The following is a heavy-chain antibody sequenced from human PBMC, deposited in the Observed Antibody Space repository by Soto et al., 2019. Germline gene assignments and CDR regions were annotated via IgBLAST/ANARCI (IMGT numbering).Heavy chain of an antibody. D-gene: IGHD6-19*01. CDR1: VFTFSSYS. Sequence: WGSLVLACAASVFTFSSYSMNWVRQAPGKGLDWVSSISSSSSYIYYADSVNGRFTISIDNAKNSLYLQMNSLRAEDTAVYYCAREGQYSSGWRDAFDIWGQGTMVTVSS. CDR3: AREGQYSSGWRDAFDI. CDR2: ISSSSSYI. V-gene: IGHV3-21*01. J-gene: IGHJ3*02.